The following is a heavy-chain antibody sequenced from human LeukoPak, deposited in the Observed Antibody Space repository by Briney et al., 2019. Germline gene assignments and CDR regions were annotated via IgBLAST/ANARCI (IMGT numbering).Heavy chain of an antibody. D-gene: IGHD3-16*02. J-gene: IGHJ4*02. CDR3: ARGACLGHVWGSYRYTVDYFDY. V-gene: IGHV4-34*01. CDR1: GGSFSGYY. CDR2: INHSGST. Sequence: PSETLSLTCAVYGGSFSGYYWSWIRQPPGKGLEWIGEINHSGSTNYNPSLKSRVTISVDTSKNQFSLKLSSVTAADTAVYYCARGACLGHVWGSYRYTVDYFDYWGQGTLVTVSS.